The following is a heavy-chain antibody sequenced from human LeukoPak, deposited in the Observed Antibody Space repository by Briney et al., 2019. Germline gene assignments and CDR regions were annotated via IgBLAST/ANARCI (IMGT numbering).Heavy chain of an antibody. V-gene: IGHV4-34*01. Sequence: PSETLSLTCAVYGGSFSGYYWSWIRQPPGKGLEWIGEINHSGSTNYNPSLKSRVTISVDTSKNQFSLKLSSVTAADTAVYYCARHWGDCSGGDCYTFDYWGQGTLVTVSS. CDR2: INHSGST. D-gene: IGHD2-15*01. J-gene: IGHJ4*02. CDR1: GGSFSGYY. CDR3: ARHWGDCSGGDCYTFDY.